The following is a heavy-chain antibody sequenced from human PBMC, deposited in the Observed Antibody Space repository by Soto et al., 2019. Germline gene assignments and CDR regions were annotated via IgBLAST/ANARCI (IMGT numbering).Heavy chain of an antibody. CDR1: GGTFSSYA. J-gene: IGHJ6*02. CDR3: ASQRRLLQLGRRYYGMDV. V-gene: IGHV1-69*01. Sequence: QVQLVQSGAEVKKPGSSVKVSCKASGGTFSSYAISWVRQAPGQGLEWMGGIIPIFGTANYAQKFQGRVTITAGESTSTADMEQSSLRSEDTAVYYCASQRRLLQLGRRYYGMDVWGQGTTVTVSS. CDR2: IIPIFGTA. D-gene: IGHD2-21*01.